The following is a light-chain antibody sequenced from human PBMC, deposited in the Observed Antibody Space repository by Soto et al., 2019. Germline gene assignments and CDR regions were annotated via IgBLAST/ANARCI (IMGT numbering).Light chain of an antibody. CDR2: GAS. Sequence: EIVMTQSPATLSVSPGERATLSCRASQSVSTDLAWYQQNPGQAPRLLIYGASTRATGISVRFSGSGSGTEFTLSISSLQSEDFAVYYCQQYNNWPLTFGGGTKVDIK. V-gene: IGKV3-15*01. CDR1: QSVSTD. CDR3: QQYNNWPLT. J-gene: IGKJ4*01.